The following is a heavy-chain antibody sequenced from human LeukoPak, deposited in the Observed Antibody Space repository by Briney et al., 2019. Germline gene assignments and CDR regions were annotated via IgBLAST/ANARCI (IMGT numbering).Heavy chain of an antibody. J-gene: IGHJ6*03. V-gene: IGHV3-7*01. CDR3: ARGLRGYSYRVYYYMDV. CDR1: GFTFSSYW. Sequence: GGSLRLSCAASGFTFSSYWMSWVRQAPGKGLEWVANIKQDGSEEYYVDSVKGRFTISRDNAKNSLYLQMNSLRAEDTAVYYCARGLRGYSYRVYYYMDVWGKGTTVTVSS. D-gene: IGHD5-18*01. CDR2: IKQDGSEE.